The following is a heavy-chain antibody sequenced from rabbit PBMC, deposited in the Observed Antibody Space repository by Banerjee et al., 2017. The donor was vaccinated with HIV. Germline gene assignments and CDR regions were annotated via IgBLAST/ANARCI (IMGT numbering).Heavy chain of an antibody. V-gene: IGHV1S7*01. D-gene: IGHD6-1*01. Sequence: QVKETGGGLVQPGGSLTLSCKASGFDFRRYYLSWVRQAPGKGLEWIGIIDVGEGNTDYASWVNGRFTISSDNAQNTVDLQVSGLTAADTATYFCARAGYAGYGYANFRDYYGMDLRGQGTLVTVS. CDR1: GFDFRRYY. CDR2: IDVGEGNT. CDR3: ARAGYAGYGYANFRDYYGMDL. J-gene: IGHJ6*01.